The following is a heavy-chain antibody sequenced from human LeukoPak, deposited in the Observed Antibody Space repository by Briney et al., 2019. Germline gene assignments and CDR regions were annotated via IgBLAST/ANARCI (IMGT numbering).Heavy chain of an antibody. J-gene: IGHJ4*02. D-gene: IGHD6-13*01. Sequence: SETLSLTCTVSGFSISSGYYWGWIRQPPGKGREWIGSIYRSGNTYYKSSLKSRVTISVDTSKKQFSLKLSSVTAADTAVYYCARMRYSSSWYVYYFDYWGQGTLVTVSS. CDR3: ARMRYSSSWYVYYFDY. CDR2: IYRSGNT. CDR1: GFSISSGYY. V-gene: IGHV4-38-2*02.